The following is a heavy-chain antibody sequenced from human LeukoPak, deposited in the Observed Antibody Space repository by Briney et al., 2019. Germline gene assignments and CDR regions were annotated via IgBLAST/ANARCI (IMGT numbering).Heavy chain of an antibody. CDR2: IKQDGGEK. V-gene: IGHV3-7*01. CDR1: GFSISRYW. Sequence: GGSLRLSCAASGFSISRYWMSWVRQVPGKGLEWLANIKQDGGEKYYVDSVKGRFTISRDNAENSLYLQMNSLTAEDTAVYYCARGPRGYDTSGGPWGQGSLVTVSS. D-gene: IGHD3-22*01. CDR3: ARGPRGYDTSGGP. J-gene: IGHJ5*02.